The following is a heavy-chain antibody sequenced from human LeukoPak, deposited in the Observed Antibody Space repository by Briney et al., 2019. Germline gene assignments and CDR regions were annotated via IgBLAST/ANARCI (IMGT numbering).Heavy chain of an antibody. Sequence: GGSLRLSCAASGSTFSDHYMSWIRQAPGKGLEWVSYISNSGRTIYYADSVKGRFTISRGNAENSLYLQMNSLRAEDTAVYYCARVIATRPHYHYYMDVWGKGTTVTVSS. CDR2: ISNSGRTI. CDR3: ARVIATRPHYHYYMDV. CDR1: GSTFSDHY. D-gene: IGHD6-6*01. V-gene: IGHV3-11*04. J-gene: IGHJ6*03.